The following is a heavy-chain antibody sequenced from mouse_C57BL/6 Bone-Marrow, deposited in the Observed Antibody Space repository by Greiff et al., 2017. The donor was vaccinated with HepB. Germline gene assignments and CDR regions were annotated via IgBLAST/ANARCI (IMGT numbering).Heavy chain of an antibody. D-gene: IGHD3-1*01. J-gene: IGHJ3*01. CDR3: ARGGYGGAY. CDR1: GFTFTDYY. CDR2: IRNKANGYTT. V-gene: IGHV7-3*01. Sequence: EVQRVESGGGLVQPGGSLSLSCAASGFTFTDYYMSWVRQPPGKALEWLGFIRNKANGYTTEYSASVKGRFTISRDNSQSILYLQMNALRAENSATYYCARGGYGGAYWGQGTLVTVSA.